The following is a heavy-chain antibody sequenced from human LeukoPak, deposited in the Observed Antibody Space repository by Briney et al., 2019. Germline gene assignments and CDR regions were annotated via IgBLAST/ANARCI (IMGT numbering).Heavy chain of an antibody. V-gene: IGHV3-74*01. CDR2: INNDGTAT. CDR1: GFTFNYFW. CDR3: ATVSEY. J-gene: IGHJ4*02. Sequence: GGSLRLSCAASGFTFNYFWMHWVRQVPGRGPVWVSGINNDGTATYYADSVKGRFTISRDNAKNTVYLQMNGLRAEDTSVYFCATVSEYWGQGTLVTVSS.